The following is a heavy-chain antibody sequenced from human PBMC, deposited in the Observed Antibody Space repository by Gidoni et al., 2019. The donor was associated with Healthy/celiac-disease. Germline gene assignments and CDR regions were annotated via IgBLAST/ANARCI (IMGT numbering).Heavy chain of an antibody. V-gene: IGHV5-51*01. J-gene: IGHJ3*02. CDR3: ARPKPGIAAADAFDI. D-gene: IGHD6-13*01. Sequence: LVQFGAEVKKPGESLKISCKGSGYSFTSYWIGWVRQMPGKVLEWMGIIYPGDSDTRYSPSFQGQVTISADKSISTAYLQWSSLKASDTAMYYCARPKPGIAAADAFDIWGQGTMVTVSS. CDR2: IYPGDSDT. CDR1: GYSFTSYW.